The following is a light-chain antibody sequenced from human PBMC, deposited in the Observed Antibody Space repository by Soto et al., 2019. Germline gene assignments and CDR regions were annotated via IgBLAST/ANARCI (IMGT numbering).Light chain of an antibody. Sequence: DIQMTQSPSSLSASVGDRVTITCRATQGISSYLARYQRKPGKAPKVLIYPASTLQSGVPSRFRGCGSGTEFTLTVSSLQPEDFATYYCQQLNTYLTFGGGTKVDIK. CDR1: QGISSY. V-gene: IGKV1-9*01. CDR2: PAS. J-gene: IGKJ4*01. CDR3: QQLNTYLT.